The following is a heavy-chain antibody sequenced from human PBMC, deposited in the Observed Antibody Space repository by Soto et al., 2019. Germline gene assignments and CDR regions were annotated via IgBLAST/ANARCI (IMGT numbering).Heavy chain of an antibody. CDR1: GFTFSTYW. CDR2: INHDGSEK. Sequence: EVQLMESGGGLVRPGGSLRLSCAASGFTFSTYWMDWVRQTPGKGLEWVANINHDGSEKNYVDSVKGRFTIYRDNAKNSLYLPMSSLTAEGSALYYCSRSLNSWGQGTLVTVSS. J-gene: IGHJ4*02. V-gene: IGHV3-7*01. CDR3: SRSLNS.